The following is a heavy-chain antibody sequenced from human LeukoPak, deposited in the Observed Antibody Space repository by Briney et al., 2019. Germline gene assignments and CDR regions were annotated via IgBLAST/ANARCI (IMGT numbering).Heavy chain of an antibody. CDR1: GGTFSSYA. D-gene: IGHD3-10*01. J-gene: IGHJ3*02. Sequence: SVKVSCKASGGTFSSYAISWVRQAPGQGLEWMGRIIPILGIANYTQKFQGRVTITADKSTSTAYMELSSLRSEDTAVYYCAREKITMVRGVITGYDAFNIWGQGTMVTVSS. CDR3: AREKITMVRGVITGYDAFNI. V-gene: IGHV1-69*04. CDR2: IIPILGIA.